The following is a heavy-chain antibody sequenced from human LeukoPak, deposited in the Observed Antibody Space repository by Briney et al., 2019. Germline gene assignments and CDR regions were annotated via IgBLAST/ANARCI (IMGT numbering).Heavy chain of an antibody. D-gene: IGHD3-22*01. V-gene: IGHV1-69*13. Sequence: ASVKVSCKASGGTFSSYAISWVRQAPGQGLEWMGGIIPIFGTANYAQKFQGRVTITADESTSTAYMELSSLRSEDTAVYYCAGRSNTYYYDSSGYYFDYWGQGTLVTVSS. J-gene: IGHJ4*02. CDR1: GGTFSSYA. CDR2: IIPIFGTA. CDR3: AGRSNTYYYDSSGYYFDY.